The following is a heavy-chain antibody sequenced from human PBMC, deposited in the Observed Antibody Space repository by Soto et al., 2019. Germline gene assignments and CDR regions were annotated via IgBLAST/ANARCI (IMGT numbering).Heavy chain of an antibody. CDR3: ARGNVLLWFGELPYYYMDV. J-gene: IGHJ6*03. D-gene: IGHD3-10*01. V-gene: IGHV4-31*03. Sequence: SSETLSLTCTVSGGSISSVGYYWSWIRQHPGKGLEWIGYIYYSGSTYYNPSLKSRVTISVDTSKNQFSLKLSSVTAADTAVYYCARGNVLLWFGELPYYYMDVWGKGTTVTVSS. CDR2: IYYSGST. CDR1: GGSISSVGYY.